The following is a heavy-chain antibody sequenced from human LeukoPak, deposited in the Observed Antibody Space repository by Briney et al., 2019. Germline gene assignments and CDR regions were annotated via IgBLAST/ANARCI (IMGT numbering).Heavy chain of an antibody. J-gene: IGHJ3*02. V-gene: IGHV3-11*04. D-gene: IGHD4-23*01. CDR3: VRSSYKRWNDAFDI. Sequence: PGGSLRLXCAASGFTFSDYYMSWIRQAPGKGLEWVSYISSSGSTIYYADSVKGRFTISRDNAKNSLYLQMNSLRAEDTAVYYCVRSSYKRWNDAFDIWGQGTMVTVSS. CDR2: ISSSGSTI. CDR1: GFTFSDYY.